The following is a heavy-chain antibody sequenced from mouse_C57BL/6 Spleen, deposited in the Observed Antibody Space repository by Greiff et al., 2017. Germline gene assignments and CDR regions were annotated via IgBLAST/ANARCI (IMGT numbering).Heavy chain of an antibody. CDR1: GYTFTDYN. CDR2: INPNNGGT. J-gene: IGHJ4*01. CDR3: ARSQLGPSYAMDY. Sequence: EVQLQQSGPELVKPGASVKMSCKASGYTFTDYNMHWVKQSHGKSLEWIGYINPNNGGTSYNQKFKGKATLTVNKSSSTAYMELRSLTSEDSAVYYCARSQLGPSYAMDYWGQGTSVTVSS. V-gene: IGHV1-22*01. D-gene: IGHD4-1*02.